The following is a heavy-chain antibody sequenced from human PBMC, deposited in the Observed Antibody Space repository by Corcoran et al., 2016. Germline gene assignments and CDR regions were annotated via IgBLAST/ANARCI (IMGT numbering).Heavy chain of an antibody. CDR3: ARDRGELPPFDAFDI. V-gene: IGHV4-39*07. D-gene: IGHD1-7*01. CDR2: IYYSGST. Sequence: QLQLQESGPGLVKPSETLSLTCTISGGSISSSTYYWGWIRQPPGKGLEWIGSIYYSGSTYYNPSLKSRVTISVDTSKNQFSLKLSSVTAADPAVYYCARDRGELPPFDAFDIWGQGTMVTVSS. J-gene: IGHJ3*02. CDR1: GGSISSSTYY.